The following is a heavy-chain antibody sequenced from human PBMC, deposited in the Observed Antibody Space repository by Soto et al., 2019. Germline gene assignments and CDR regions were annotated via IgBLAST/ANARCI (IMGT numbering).Heavy chain of an antibody. CDR2: ISYDGSNK. CDR1: GFTFSSYA. V-gene: IGHV3-30-3*01. Sequence: SLRLSCAASGFTFSSYAMHWVRQAPGKGLDWVAVISYDGSNKYYADSVKGRFTISRDNSKNTLYLQMNSLRAEDTAVYYCARPLETYDILTGYTYYFDYWGQGTLVTVSS. CDR3: ARPLETYDILTGYTYYFDY. D-gene: IGHD3-9*01. J-gene: IGHJ4*02.